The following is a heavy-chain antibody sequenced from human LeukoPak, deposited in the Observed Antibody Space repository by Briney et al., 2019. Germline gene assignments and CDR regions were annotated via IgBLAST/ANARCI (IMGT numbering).Heavy chain of an antibody. Sequence: PSETLSLTCIVSGGSISTGSYYWGWIRQPPGRGLEWIGSIYYSGNTYYNASLKSRVTISLDTSKNQFSLRLTSVTAADTAVYYCARDREYVWGTYRPGFDYWGRGTLVTVSS. D-gene: IGHD3-16*02. CDR3: ARDREYVWGTYRPGFDY. CDR1: GGSISTGSYY. CDR2: IYYSGNT. J-gene: IGHJ4*02. V-gene: IGHV4-39*07.